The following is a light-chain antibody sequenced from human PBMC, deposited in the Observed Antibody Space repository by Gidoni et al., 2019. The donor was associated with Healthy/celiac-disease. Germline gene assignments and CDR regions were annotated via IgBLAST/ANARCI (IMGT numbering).Light chain of an antibody. V-gene: IGLV6-57*02. J-gene: IGLJ3*02. CDR1: IGSIASNY. CDR2: EDN. CDR3: QSYDSSNHWV. Sequence: NFMLTQPHSVSESPGKTVTISCTGSIGSIASNYVQLYQQRPGSAPTTVIYEDNQRPSGVPDRFSGSIDSSSNSASLTISGLKTEDEADYYCQSYDSSNHWVFGGGTKLTVL.